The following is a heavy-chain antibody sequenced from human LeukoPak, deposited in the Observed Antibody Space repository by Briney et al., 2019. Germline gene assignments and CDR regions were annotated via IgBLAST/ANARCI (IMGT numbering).Heavy chain of an antibody. V-gene: IGHV3-73*01. CDR2: IRSKTNSYAT. Sequence: PGGSLKLSCAASGSTVSGSTMHWVRQTSGRGLEWVGRIRSKTNSYATGYTTSLKGRFTIPRDDSKNTAYLQMNDLKTEDTAVYYCALQYYDSSGYYYFDYWGQGTLVTVSS. CDR1: GSTVSGST. D-gene: IGHD3-22*01. CDR3: ALQYYDSSGYYYFDY. J-gene: IGHJ4*02.